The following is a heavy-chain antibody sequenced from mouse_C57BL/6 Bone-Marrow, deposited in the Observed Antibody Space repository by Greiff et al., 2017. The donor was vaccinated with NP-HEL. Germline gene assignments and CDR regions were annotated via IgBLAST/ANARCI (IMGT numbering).Heavy chain of an antibody. CDR1: GYTFTSYW. CDR2: IDPSDSYT. V-gene: IGHV1-69*01. CDR3: ARYYYGSSLAMDY. J-gene: IGHJ4*01. D-gene: IGHD1-1*01. Sequence: VQLQQSGAELVMPGASVKLSCKASGYTFTSYWMHWVKQRPGQGLEWIGEIDPSDSYTNYNQKFKGKSTLTVDKSSSTAYMQLSSLTSEDSAVYYCARYYYGSSLAMDYWGQGTSVTVSS.